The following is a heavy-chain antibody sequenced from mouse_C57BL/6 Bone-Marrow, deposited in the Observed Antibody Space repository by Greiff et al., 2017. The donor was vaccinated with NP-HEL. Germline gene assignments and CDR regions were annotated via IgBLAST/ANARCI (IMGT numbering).Heavy chain of an antibody. CDR2: INPNYGTT. Sequence: EVQVVESGPALFQPGASVKLSCKASGYSFTDYNMNWVKQSNGKSLEWIGIINPNYGTTSYNEKFKGKATLTVDQSSSTAYMQLNSLTSEDSAVYYCARGTIIAHGYFDVWGTGTTVTVSS. CDR1: GYSFTDYN. CDR3: ARGTIIAHGYFDV. J-gene: IGHJ1*03. D-gene: IGHD2-14*01. V-gene: IGHV1-39*01.